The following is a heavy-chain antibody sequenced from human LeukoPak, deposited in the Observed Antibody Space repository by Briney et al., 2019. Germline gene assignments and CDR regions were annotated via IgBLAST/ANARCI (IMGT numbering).Heavy chain of an antibody. CDR2: IYYSGST. D-gene: IGHD5-24*01. V-gene: IGHV4-31*03. Sequence: SSETLSLTCTVSGGSISSGGYYWSWIRQHPGKGLEWIGYIYYSGSTYYNPSLKSRVTISVDTSKNQFSLKLSSVTAADTAVYYCARGSRDGYLPTRYFDLWGRGTLVTVSS. CDR1: GGSISSGGYY. J-gene: IGHJ2*01. CDR3: ARGSRDGYLPTRYFDL.